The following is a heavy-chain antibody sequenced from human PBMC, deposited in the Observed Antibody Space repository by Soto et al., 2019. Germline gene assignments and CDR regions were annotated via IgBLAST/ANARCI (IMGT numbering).Heavy chain of an antibody. Sequence: PGGSLRLSCTASGFTFSDYAMIWVRQAPGKGLEWVSTISGSGGSTYYADSVKGRFTISRDNSKNTLFLQVNSLRGEDTAVYYCVKQYYDILAGYLDYWGQGTLVTVSS. CDR2: ISGSGGST. V-gene: IGHV3-23*01. J-gene: IGHJ4*02. D-gene: IGHD3-9*01. CDR3: VKQYYDILAGYLDY. CDR1: GFTFSDYA.